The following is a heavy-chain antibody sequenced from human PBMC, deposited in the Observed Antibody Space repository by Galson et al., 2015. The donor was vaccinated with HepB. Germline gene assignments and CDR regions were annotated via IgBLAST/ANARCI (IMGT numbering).Heavy chain of an antibody. V-gene: IGHV4-4*02. CDR3: ARLGDYGYYYYMDV. D-gene: IGHD4-17*01. CDR1: GGSISSSNW. CDR2: IYHSGST. J-gene: IGHJ6*03. Sequence: ETLSLTCAVSGGSISSSNWWSWVRQPPGKGLEWIGEIYHSGSTNYNPSLKSRVTISVDRSKNQFSLKLSSVTAADTAVYYCARLGDYGYYYYMDVWGKGTTVTVSS.